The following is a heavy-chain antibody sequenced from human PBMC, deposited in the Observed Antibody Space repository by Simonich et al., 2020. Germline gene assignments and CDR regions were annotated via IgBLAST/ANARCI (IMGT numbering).Heavy chain of an antibody. D-gene: IGHD5-12*01. CDR2: IYYSGST. J-gene: IGHJ4*02. Sequence: QVQMQESGPVLVTPSETLSLTCTVSGAAISSYYWSWIREPPGKGLDWIGYIYYSGSTNDNPSLKSRVTISVDTSKNQFSLKLSSVTAADTVVYYCARHDRWLQFYFDYWGQGTLVTVSS. CDR3: ARHDRWLQFYFDY. CDR1: GAAISSYY. V-gene: IGHV4-59*08.